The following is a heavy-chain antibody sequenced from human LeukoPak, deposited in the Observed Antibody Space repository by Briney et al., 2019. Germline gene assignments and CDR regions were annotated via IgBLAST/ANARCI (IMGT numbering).Heavy chain of an antibody. CDR2: ISSSGST. D-gene: IGHD6-19*01. V-gene: IGHV4-4*07. CDR1: GGSISSYY. CDR3: ARAVAGTADFDY. Sequence: SETLSLTRIVSGGSISSYYWSWIRHPAGKGLEWIGRISSSGSTHYNASLKSRVTMSVDTSENQCSLRLTSVTAADTGVYYCARAVAGTADFDYWGQGTLVTVSS. J-gene: IGHJ4*02.